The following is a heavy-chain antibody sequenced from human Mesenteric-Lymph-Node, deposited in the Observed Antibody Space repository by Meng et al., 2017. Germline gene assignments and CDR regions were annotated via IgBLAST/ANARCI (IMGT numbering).Heavy chain of an antibody. D-gene: IGHD1-1*01. CDR3: LCTWRYIKGPDNWFDP. CDR1: GVSISSCTL. V-gene: IGHV4-55*02. CDR2: ILHGDST. J-gene: IGHJ5*02. Sequence: GSLRLSCAVSGVSISSCTLCILVRQAPGKVLEWSVDILHGDSTYYITSLKSRITMSVDTSNNQFYLKVNYVTAADKTVYYCLCTWRYIKGPDNWFDPWGQGTLVTVSS.